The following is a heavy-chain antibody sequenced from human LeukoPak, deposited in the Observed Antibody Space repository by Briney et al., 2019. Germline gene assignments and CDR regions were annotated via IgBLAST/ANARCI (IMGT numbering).Heavy chain of an antibody. J-gene: IGHJ3*02. Sequence: GGSLRLSCAASGFTFSSYAMSWVRQAPGKGLEWLSAISGSGGSTHYADSVKGRFTISRGNAKNSLYLQMNSLRAEDTAVYYCARGEDAFDIWGQGTMVTVSS. CDR1: GFTFSSYA. CDR3: ARGEDAFDI. V-gene: IGHV3-23*01. CDR2: ISGSGGST.